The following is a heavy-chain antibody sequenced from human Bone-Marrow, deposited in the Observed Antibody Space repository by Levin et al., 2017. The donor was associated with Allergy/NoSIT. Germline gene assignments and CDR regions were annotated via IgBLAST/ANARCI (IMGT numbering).Heavy chain of an antibody. Sequence: SCAASGFTFSTYGMHWVRQAPGRGLEWVALILYDGSDRYYADSVKGRFTISRDNSKSTLSLQMSSLSAEDTAVYYCARDVTLTSLDYWGQGTLVTVSS. CDR2: ILYDGSDR. D-gene: IGHD3-9*01. CDR3: ARDVTLTSLDY. J-gene: IGHJ4*02. V-gene: IGHV3-33*01. CDR1: GFTFSTYG.